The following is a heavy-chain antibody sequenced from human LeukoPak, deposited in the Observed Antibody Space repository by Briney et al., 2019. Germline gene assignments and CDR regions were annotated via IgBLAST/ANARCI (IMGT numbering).Heavy chain of an antibody. J-gene: IGHJ6*02. V-gene: IGHV1-3*01. CDR1: GYTFTSYA. CDR3: ARELNLWFGDYYGMDV. Sequence: ASVKVSCKASGYTFTSYAMHWVRQAPGQRLEWMGWINAGNGNTKYSQKFQGRVTITRDTSASTACMELSSLRSEDTAVYYCARELNLWFGDYYGMDVWGQGTTVTVSS. CDR2: INAGNGNT. D-gene: IGHD3-10*01.